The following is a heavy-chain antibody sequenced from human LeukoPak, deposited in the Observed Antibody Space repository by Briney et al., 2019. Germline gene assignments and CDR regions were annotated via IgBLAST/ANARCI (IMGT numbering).Heavy chain of an antibody. D-gene: IGHD1-26*01. V-gene: IGHV3-23*01. CDR1: GFTFSSYA. CDR2: ISGSGGST. J-gene: IGHJ3*02. Sequence: GGSLRLSCAASGFTFSSYAMSWVRQAPGKGLEWVSAISGSGGSTYYADSVKGRSTISRDNSKNTLYLQMNSLRAEDTAVYYCAKSARVYSGSSYDAFDIWGQGTMVTVSS. CDR3: AKSARVYSGSSYDAFDI.